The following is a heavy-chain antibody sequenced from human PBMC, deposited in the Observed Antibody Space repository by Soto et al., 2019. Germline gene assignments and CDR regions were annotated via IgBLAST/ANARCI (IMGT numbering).Heavy chain of an antibody. D-gene: IGHD3-10*01. Sequence: SETLSLTCSVSGGSISSYYWGCIRQSPGKGLEWVGYIYYSGNTKYNPSLMSRVTISVDTSKNQFSLNVTSVTAADTAMYYCARGRVTMIRGAPQYYFDYWGQG. V-gene: IGHV4-59*01. J-gene: IGHJ4*02. CDR1: GGSISSYY. CDR2: IYYSGNT. CDR3: ARGRVTMIRGAPQYYFDY.